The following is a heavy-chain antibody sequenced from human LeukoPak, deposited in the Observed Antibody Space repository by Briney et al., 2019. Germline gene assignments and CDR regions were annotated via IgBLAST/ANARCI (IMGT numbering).Heavy chain of an antibody. CDR3: ASLVFYDILTGPDY. D-gene: IGHD3-9*01. CDR1: GFTFSSYS. Sequence: GGSLRLSCAASGFTFSSYSMNWARQAPGKGLEWVSSISSSSSYIYYADSVKGRFTISRDNAKNSLYLQMNSLRAEDTAVYYCASLVFYDILTGPDYWGQGTLVTVSS. J-gene: IGHJ4*02. CDR2: ISSSSSYI. V-gene: IGHV3-21*01.